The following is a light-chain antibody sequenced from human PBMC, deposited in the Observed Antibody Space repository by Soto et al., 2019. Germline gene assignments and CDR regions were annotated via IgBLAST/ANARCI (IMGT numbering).Light chain of an antibody. Sequence: QSALTQPASVSGSPGQSITISCTGTSSDVGGYNYVSWYQQQSGKAPKLIIHEVSNRPSGASIRFSGSKSGKTASLTISGLQTEDETDNYCESHTSSRGYVFGIGTKVTVL. CDR3: ESHTSSRGYV. J-gene: IGLJ1*01. V-gene: IGLV2-14*01. CDR2: EVS. CDR1: SSDVGGYNY.